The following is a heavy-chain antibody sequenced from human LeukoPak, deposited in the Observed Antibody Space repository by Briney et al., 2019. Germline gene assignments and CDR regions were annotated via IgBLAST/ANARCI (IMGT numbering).Heavy chain of an antibody. J-gene: IGHJ6*04. CDR3: AELGITMIGGV. V-gene: IGHV3-23*01. CDR1: GFTFSTYA. CDR2: ISVSVGST. Sequence: GGSLRLSCAASGFTFSTYAMSWVRQAPGKGLEWVSTISVSVGSTYYADSVKGRFTISRDNAKNSLYLQMNSLRAEDTAVYYCAELGITMIGGVRGKGTTVTISS. D-gene: IGHD3-10*02.